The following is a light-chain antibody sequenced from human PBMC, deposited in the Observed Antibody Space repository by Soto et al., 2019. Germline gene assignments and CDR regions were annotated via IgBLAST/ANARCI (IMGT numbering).Light chain of an antibody. CDR2: AAS. CDR1: QSISSY. CDR3: QQSYTTVGMYT. Sequence: DIQMTQSPSSLSASVGDRVTITCRASQSISSYLNWYQQKPGKAPKLLIYAASSLQSGVPSRFSGSGSGTDFTLTISSLQPEDFATYYCQQSYTTVGMYTFGQGTKLEIK. V-gene: IGKV1-39*01. J-gene: IGKJ2*01.